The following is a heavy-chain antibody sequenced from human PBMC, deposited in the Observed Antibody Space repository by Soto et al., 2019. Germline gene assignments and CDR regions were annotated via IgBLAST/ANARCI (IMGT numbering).Heavy chain of an antibody. J-gene: IGHJ5*02. V-gene: IGHV1-69*08. Sequence: QVQLVQSGAEVQKPGSSVKVSCKASGGTFSSYTISWVRQAPGQGLEWMGRIIPILGIANYAQKFQGRVTITADKSTSTAYMQLSSLRSEDTAVYYCATDRPPYCSSTSCYRRFDPWGQGTLVTVSS. D-gene: IGHD2-2*01. CDR1: GGTFSSYT. CDR2: IIPILGIA. CDR3: ATDRPPYCSSTSCYRRFDP.